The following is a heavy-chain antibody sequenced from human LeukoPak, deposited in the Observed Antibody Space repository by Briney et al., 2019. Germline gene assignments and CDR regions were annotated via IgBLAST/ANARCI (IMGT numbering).Heavy chain of an antibody. CDR3: AALDFTPGTKGYNFAY. J-gene: IGHJ4*02. CDR2: ISYKGST. Sequence: PSETLSLTCTVSGASISSYYWSWIRQPPGKGLDWIGYISYKGSTNYNPSLKSRVTISVDKSKNQFSLTLSSVTAADTAVYYCAALDFTPGTKGYNFAYWGQGTLVTVSS. V-gene: IGHV4-59*01. CDR1: GASISSYY. D-gene: IGHD5-24*01.